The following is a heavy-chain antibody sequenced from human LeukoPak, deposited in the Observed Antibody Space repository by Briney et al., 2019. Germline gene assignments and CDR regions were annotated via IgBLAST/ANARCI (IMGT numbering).Heavy chain of an antibody. CDR1: GFTFNEFW. D-gene: IGHD6-25*01. CDR3: ARGSEAAGTYYLDH. J-gene: IGHJ4*02. V-gene: IGHV3-74*01. Sequence: GGSLRLSCAASGFTFNEFWMHWVRQVPGKGLMWVSRIHKDGLHTWYADSMKGRFTISRDNAENTVYLHLNSLRVEDTAVYYCARGSEAAGTYYLDHWGQGNLVTVSS. CDR2: IHKDGLHT.